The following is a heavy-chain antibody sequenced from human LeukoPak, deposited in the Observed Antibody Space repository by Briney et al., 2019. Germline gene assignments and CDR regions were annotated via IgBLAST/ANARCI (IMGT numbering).Heavy chain of an antibody. CDR3: AREPIAARHYYYMDV. J-gene: IGHJ6*03. V-gene: IGHV1-69*05. CDR1: GGTFSSYA. CDR2: IIPIFGTA. D-gene: IGHD6-6*01. Sequence: VASVKVSCKASGGTFSSYAISWVRQAPGQGLEWMGGIIPIFGTANYAQKFQGRVTITTDESTSTAYMELSSLRSEDTAVYYCAREPIAARHYYYMDVGGKGTTVTVSS.